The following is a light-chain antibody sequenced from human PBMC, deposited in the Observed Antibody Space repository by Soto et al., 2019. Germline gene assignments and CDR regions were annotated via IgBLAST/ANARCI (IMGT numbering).Light chain of an antibody. CDR2: GAS. CDR1: QSVSSN. CDR3: QQYNNWPSGT. Sequence: EIVLTQSPGTRPLSRVGVATVCFMASQSVSSNLAWYQQKPGQAPRLHIYGASTRATGIPARFSGSGSGTEFTLTISSLQSEDFAVYYCQQYNNWPSGTFGQGTRLEIK. V-gene: IGKV3-15*01. J-gene: IGKJ5*01.